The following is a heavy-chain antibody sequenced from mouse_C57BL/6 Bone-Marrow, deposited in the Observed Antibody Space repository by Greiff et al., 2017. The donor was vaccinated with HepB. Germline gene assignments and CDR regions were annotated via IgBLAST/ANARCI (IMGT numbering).Heavy chain of an antibody. V-gene: IGHV5-12*01. CDR1: GFTFSDYY. Sequence: EVMLVESGGGLVQPGGSLKLSCAASGFTFSDYYMYWVRQTPEKRLEWVAYISNGGGSTYYPDTVKGRFTISRDNAKNTLYLQMSRLKSEDTAMYYCARHGIYYYGSSYGSYAMDYWGQGTSVTVSS. D-gene: IGHD1-1*01. CDR3: ARHGIYYYGSSYGSYAMDY. J-gene: IGHJ4*01. CDR2: ISNGGGST.